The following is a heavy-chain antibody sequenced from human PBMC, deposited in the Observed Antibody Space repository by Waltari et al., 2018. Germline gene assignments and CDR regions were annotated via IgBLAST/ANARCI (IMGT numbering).Heavy chain of an antibody. D-gene: IGHD5-18*01. Sequence: VQLVESGGGLVKPGGSLRLTCAASGFTLHSYSMNWVRQAPGKGLEWVSSISHSSTYLYYTDSVKGRFTISRDNAKNSLFLQMNSLTVEDTAVYYCARDWSPGTALVADWWGQGTLVTVSS. V-gene: IGHV3-21*01. CDR2: ISHSSTYL. CDR3: ARDWSPGTALVADW. J-gene: IGHJ4*02. CDR1: GFTLHSYS.